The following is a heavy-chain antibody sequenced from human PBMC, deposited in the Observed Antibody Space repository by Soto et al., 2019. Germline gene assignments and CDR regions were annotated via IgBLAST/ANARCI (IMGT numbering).Heavy chain of an antibody. CDR3: ARSPYCSGGSCYPDWSYYYYYYMDV. D-gene: IGHD2-15*01. CDR1: GFTFSSYS. Sequence: GGSLRLSCAASGFTFSSYSMNWVRQAPGKGLEWVSYISSSSSTIYYPDSLKGRFTISRDNAKNSLYLQMNSLRAEDTAVYYCARSPYCSGGSCYPDWSYYYYYYMDVWGKGTTVTVSS. J-gene: IGHJ6*03. V-gene: IGHV3-48*01. CDR2: ISSSSSTI.